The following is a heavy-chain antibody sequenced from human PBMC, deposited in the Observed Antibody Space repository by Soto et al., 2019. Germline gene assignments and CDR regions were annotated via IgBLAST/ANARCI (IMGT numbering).Heavy chain of an antibody. CDR2: ISYDGSNK. J-gene: IGHJ4*02. CDR1: GFTFSSYG. CDR3: AKEKTWIHQPPATAY. Sequence: PGGSLRLSCAASGFTFSSYGMHWVRQAPGKGLEWVAVISYDGSNKYYADSVKGRFTISRDNSKNTLYLQMNSLRAEDTAVYYCAKEKTWIHQPPATAYWGQGTLVTVSS. D-gene: IGHD5-18*01. V-gene: IGHV3-30*18.